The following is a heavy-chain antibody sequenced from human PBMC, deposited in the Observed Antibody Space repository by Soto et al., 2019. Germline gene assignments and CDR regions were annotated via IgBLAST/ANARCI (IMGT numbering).Heavy chain of an antibody. CDR2: ISGSGGST. CDR3: AKESSGPYEIVAVDY. V-gene: IGHV3-23*01. J-gene: IGHJ4*02. D-gene: IGHD3-16*02. Sequence: PGGSLRLSCAASGFTFSSYAMSWVRQAPGKGLEWVSGISGSGGSTYYADSVKGRFTISRDNSKNTLYLQMNSLRAEDTAVYYCAKESSGPYEIVAVDYWDQGTLVTVSS. CDR1: GFTFSSYA.